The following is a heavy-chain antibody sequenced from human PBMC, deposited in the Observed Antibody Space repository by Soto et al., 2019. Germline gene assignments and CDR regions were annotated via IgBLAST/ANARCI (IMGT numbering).Heavy chain of an antibody. Sequence: QVQLQESGPGLVKPSETLSLTCTVSGDSVSNGDYYWSWVRQPPGKGLEWVGNISYSGSTNYNPSLKSRVTISVDTSKNQFSLKLTSVTAADTAVYYCAGDKGWHQVVMGRWFDPWGQGTLVTVSS. CDR2: ISYSGST. CDR3: AGDKGWHQVVMGRWFDP. CDR1: GDSVSNGDYY. J-gene: IGHJ5*02. V-gene: IGHV4-61*08. D-gene: IGHD6-13*01.